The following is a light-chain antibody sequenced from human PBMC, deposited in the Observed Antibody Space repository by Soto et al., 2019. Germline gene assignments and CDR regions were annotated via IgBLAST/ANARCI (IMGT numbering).Light chain of an antibody. CDR1: QSVTSNY. Sequence: EVVMTQSPATLSVSPGERATLSCRASQSVTSNYLAWYQQKPGQAPRLLIYGISTSATGVPDRFSGSGSGADFTLTISRLEPENFAVYYCQQYTDWPLTFGQGTKVDIK. J-gene: IGKJ1*01. V-gene: IGKV3-20*01. CDR2: GIS. CDR3: QQYTDWPLT.